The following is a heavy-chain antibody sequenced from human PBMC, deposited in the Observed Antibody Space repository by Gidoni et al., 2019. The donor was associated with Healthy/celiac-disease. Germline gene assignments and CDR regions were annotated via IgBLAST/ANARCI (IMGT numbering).Heavy chain of an antibody. Sequence: AVISYDGSTKYYADSVKGRFTISRDNAKNTLYLQMNSLRAQDTAVYYCARERNYVAFDIWGQGTMFTVSS. CDR2: ISYDGSTK. V-gene: IGHV3-30-3*01. J-gene: IGHJ3*02. D-gene: IGHD4-4*01. CDR3: ARERNYVAFDI.